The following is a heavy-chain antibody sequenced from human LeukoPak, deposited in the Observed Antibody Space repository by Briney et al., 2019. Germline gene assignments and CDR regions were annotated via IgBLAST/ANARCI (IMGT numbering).Heavy chain of an antibody. CDR3: ARDTYSSGWYFDY. V-gene: IGHV3-7*01. J-gene: IGHJ4*02. CDR1: GFTFSSYW. D-gene: IGHD6-19*01. Sequence: GGSLRLSCAASGFTFSSYWMNWVRQAPGKGLEWVANIKQNGSEKYYVDSVKGRFTISRDNAKNSLYLQMNSLRAEDTAVYYCARDTYSSGWYFDYWGQGTLVTVSS. CDR2: IKQNGSEK.